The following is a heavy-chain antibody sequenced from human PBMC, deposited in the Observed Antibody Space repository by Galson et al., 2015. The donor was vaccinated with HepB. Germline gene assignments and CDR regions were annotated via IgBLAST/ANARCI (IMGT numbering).Heavy chain of an antibody. V-gene: IGHV4-59*08. Sequence: LSLTCTVSGDSISSYYWSWIRQPPGEGLEWIGYIYYSGSTNYNPSLKSRVTISVDTSKNQFSLKLRSVTAADTAAYYCARHTPGQTAPFKPDAFDIWGQGTMVTVSS. D-gene: IGHD1-14*01. CDR3: ARHTPGQTAPFKPDAFDI. CDR2: IYYSGST. J-gene: IGHJ3*02. CDR1: GDSISSYY.